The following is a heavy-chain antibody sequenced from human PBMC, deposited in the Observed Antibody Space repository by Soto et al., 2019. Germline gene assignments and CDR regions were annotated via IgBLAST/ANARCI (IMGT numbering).Heavy chain of an antibody. Sequence: ASVKVSCKASGYTFTSYGISWVRQAPGQGLEWMGRISAYNGNTNYAQKLQGRVTMTTETSTSTAYVELRGLRSDDTAVYYCARVRTTHSSSWYGSHRNCYYYYYMDVWGKGTTDTVSS. CDR2: ISAYNGNT. CDR3: ARVRTTHSSSWYGSHRNCYYYYYMDV. V-gene: IGHV1-18*01. J-gene: IGHJ6*03. CDR1: GYTFTSYG. D-gene: IGHD6-13*01.